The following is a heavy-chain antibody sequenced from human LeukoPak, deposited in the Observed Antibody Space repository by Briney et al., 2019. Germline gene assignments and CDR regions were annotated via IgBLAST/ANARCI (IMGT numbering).Heavy chain of an antibody. CDR2: IYYGGST. J-gene: IGHJ5*02. CDR3: ARALGYCSGGSCTRGCNWFDP. D-gene: IGHD2-15*01. CDR1: GGSISSSDYY. V-gene: IGHV4-39*01. Sequence: TSETLSLTCTVSGGSISSSDYYWGWIRQPPGKGLEWIGSIYYGGSTYYNPSLKSRVTISVDTSMNQFSLKLSFVTTADTAVYYCARALGYCSGGSCTRGCNWFDPWGQGTLVTVPS.